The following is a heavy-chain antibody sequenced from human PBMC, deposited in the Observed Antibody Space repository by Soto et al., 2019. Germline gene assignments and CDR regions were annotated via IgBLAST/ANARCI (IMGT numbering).Heavy chain of an antibody. J-gene: IGHJ6*02. CDR1: GFTFSSYG. D-gene: IGHD6-6*01. V-gene: IGHV3-30*03. CDR2: ISYDGSNK. Sequence: QVQPVESGGGVVQPGRSLRLSCAASGFTFSSYGTHWVRQAPGKGLEWVAVISYDGSNKYYADSVKGRFTISRDNSKNTLYLQMNSLRAEDTAVYYCARDLRRLSIAGGMDVWGQGTTVTVSS. CDR3: ARDLRRLSIAGGMDV.